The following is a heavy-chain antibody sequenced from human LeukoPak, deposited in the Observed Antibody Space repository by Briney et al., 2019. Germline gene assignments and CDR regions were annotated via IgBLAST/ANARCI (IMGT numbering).Heavy chain of an antibody. CDR3: ARGHYGMDV. Sequence: GGSLRLSCAASGFTVSGNYMSWVRQAPGKGLEWVANINPGGSDKYYVDSVKGRFTISRDNAKNSAYLQMNSLRDEDTAVYYCARGHYGMDVWGQGTTVSVSS. CDR2: INPGGSDK. V-gene: IGHV3-7*01. J-gene: IGHJ6*02. CDR1: GFTVSGNY.